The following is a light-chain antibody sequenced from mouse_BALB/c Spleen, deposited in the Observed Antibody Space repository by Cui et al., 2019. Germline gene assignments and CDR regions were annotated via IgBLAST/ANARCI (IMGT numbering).Light chain of an antibody. CDR3: QQWSSYPRT. CDR1: SSVSY. Sequence: QIVLTHSPAIMSASPGEKVTMTCRASSSVSYMYWYQQKPGSSPRLLIYDTSNLASGVPVRFSGSGSGTSYSLTISRMEAEDAATYYCQQWSSYPRTFGGGTKLEIK. V-gene: IGKV4-55*01. CDR2: DTS. J-gene: IGKJ1*01.